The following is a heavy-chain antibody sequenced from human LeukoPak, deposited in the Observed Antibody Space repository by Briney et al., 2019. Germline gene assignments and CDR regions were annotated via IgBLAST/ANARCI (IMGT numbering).Heavy chain of an antibody. CDR2: TSGIGDNK. CDR1: GFTFGSYA. D-gene: IGHD5-18*01. V-gene: IGHV3-23*01. Sequence: PGGSLRLSCGASGFTFGSYAMSWVRQAPGKGLEWVSVTSGIGDNKHYADSVKGRFTISRDNTKNTLYLQINSLRVEDTAVYYCAKTVGNSYGYPPKYYYYYLDVWGKGTTVTVSS. J-gene: IGHJ6*03. CDR3: AKTVGNSYGYPPKYYYYYLDV.